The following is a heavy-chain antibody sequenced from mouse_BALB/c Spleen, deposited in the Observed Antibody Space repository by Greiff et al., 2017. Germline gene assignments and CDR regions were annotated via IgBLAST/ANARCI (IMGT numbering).Heavy chain of an antibody. CDR3: AREGFTTSYFDY. Sequence: EVKVEESGGGLVQPGGSLKLSCAASGFTFSSYGMSWVRQTPDKRLELVATINSNGGSTYYPDSVKGRFTISRDNAKNTLYLQMSSLKSEDTAMYYCAREGFTTSYFDYWGQGTTLTVSS. CDR2: INSNGGST. CDR1: GFTFSSYG. J-gene: IGHJ2*01. V-gene: IGHV5-6-3*01. D-gene: IGHD2-12*01.